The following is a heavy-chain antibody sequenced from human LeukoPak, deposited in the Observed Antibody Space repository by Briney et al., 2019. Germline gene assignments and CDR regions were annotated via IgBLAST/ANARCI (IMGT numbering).Heavy chain of an antibody. CDR1: GGSLSGYH. D-gene: IGHD4-23*01. V-gene: IGHV4-34*01. J-gene: IGHJ3*02. CDR3: AGSYGGNAVGPFDI. CDR2: VSQSGGA. Sequence: SETLSLTCAVSGGSLSGYHCSWIRQTPGKGLEWIGEVSQSGGASYNPSLKSRVTISVETSKNHFSLKLSSVTAADTATYYCAGSYGGNAVGPFDIWGQGTMVTVSS.